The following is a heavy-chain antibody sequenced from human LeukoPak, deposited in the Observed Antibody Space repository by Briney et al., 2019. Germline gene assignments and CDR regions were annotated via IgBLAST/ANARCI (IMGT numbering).Heavy chain of an antibody. J-gene: IGHJ4*02. V-gene: IGHV4-59*01. D-gene: IGHD3-10*01. CDR3: ARVELISGSHLIFDY. CDR2: IYSSGST. CDR1: GGSITNDY. Sequence: SETLSLTCTVSGGSITNDYWSWIRQSPGKGLEWIGYIYSSGSTNYNPSLKSRVTISVDTSKSQFSLKLSSVTAADTAVYYCARVELISGSHLIFDYWGQGTLVTVSS.